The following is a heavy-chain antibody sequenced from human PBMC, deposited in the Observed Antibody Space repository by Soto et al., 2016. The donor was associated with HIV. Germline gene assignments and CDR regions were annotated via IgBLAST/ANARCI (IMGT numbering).Heavy chain of an antibody. CDR1: GFTFSSYW. CDR3: ASHCSDLTCYEFIDY. CDR2: INQDGSQT. D-gene: IGHD2-21*01. J-gene: IGHJ4*01. Sequence: EVQLVESGGGLVQPGGSRRLSCEVSGFTFSSYWMTWVRQAPGKGLEWVANINQDGSQTNYADSVKGRFTISRDNTKNSLSLQMNSLRAGDTAVYFCASHCSDLTCYEFIDYWGQGTLVTVSS. V-gene: IGHV3-7*01.